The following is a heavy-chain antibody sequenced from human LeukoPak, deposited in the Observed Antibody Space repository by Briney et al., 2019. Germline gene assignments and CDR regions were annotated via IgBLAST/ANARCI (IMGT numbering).Heavy chain of an antibody. CDR1: GFTFSSHW. CDR2: INSDGTIT. CDR3: ARGLDDFWSGLIHY. V-gene: IGHV3-74*01. D-gene: IGHD3-3*01. J-gene: IGHJ4*02. Sequence: GGSLRPSCVASGFTFSSHWTHWVRQVPGKGLVWVSRINSDGTITGYADTVKGRFSISRDIAKNSLYLQMDSLRAEDTAVYYCARGLDDFWSGLIHYWGQGTLVTVSS.